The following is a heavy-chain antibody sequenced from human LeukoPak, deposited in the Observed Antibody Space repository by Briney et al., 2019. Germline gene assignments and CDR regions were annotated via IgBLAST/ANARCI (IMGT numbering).Heavy chain of an antibody. CDR1: GVTFSSYA. D-gene: IGHD1-26*01. J-gene: IGHJ4*02. V-gene: IGHV3-23*01. Sequence: GGSLRLSCAASGVTFSSYARSWIRQPPGKGLEWFSAITVSGGSTYYADSVKGRFTISRDNSKTTLYLQMNSLRAEDTAVYYCATDHAEWWELLPEYYFDYWGQGPLVTVSS. CDR3: ATDHAEWWELLPEYYFDY. CDR2: ITVSGGST.